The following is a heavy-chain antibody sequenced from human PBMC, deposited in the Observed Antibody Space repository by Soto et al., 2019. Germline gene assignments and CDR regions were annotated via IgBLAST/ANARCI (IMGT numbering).Heavy chain of an antibody. V-gene: IGHV1-69*13. CDR3: ARDGGSWREMATIPDDAVDI. D-gene: IGHD5-12*01. CDR1: GGTFSSYA. Sequence: SVKVSCKASGGTFSSYAISWVRQAPGQGLEWMGGIIPIFGTANYAQKFQGRVTITADESTSTAYMELSSLRSEDTAVYYCARDGGSWREMATIPDDAVDIWGQGTMVTVSS. J-gene: IGHJ3*02. CDR2: IIPIFGTA.